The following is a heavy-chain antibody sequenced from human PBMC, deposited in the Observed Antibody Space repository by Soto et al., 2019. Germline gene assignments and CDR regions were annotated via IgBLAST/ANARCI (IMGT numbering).Heavy chain of an antibody. D-gene: IGHD6-25*01. J-gene: IGHJ5*02. CDR2: ISRDGRNK. CDR1: GFTLNNYA. Sequence: HPGGSLRLSCTASGFTLNNYAMSWVRQAPGKGLEWVSLISRDGRNKHYADSVEGRFTISRDDSRNTLYFQMNSLRAEDTAVYFCAKDLDTSGYYIGGYYNDNWSDPWGHGTLVTVSS. CDR3: AKDLDTSGYYIGGYYNDNWSDP. V-gene: IGHV3-23*01.